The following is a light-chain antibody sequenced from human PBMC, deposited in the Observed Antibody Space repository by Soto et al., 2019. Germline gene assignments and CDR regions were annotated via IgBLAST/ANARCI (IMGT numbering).Light chain of an antibody. V-gene: IGKV1-39*01. CDR1: QGVSAY. CDR2: SAS. J-gene: IGKJ2*01. CDR3: QQSYRTPHT. Sequence: DIQMTQSPSSLSASVGDRVTITCRASQGVSAYLLWYQQRQGRAPRLLIYSASSSLSGVPSRFSGSGSQTNFTLTISRLQPEDFASYYCQQSYRTPHTFGQGTKLETK.